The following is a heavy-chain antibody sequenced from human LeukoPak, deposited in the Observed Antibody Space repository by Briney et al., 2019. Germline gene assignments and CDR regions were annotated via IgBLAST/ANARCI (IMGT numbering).Heavy chain of an antibody. D-gene: IGHD6-13*01. CDR2: ISGSGGST. Sequence: EGSLRLSCAASGFTFSSYAMSWVRQAPGKGLEWVSAISGSGGSTYYADSVKGRFTISRDNSKNTLYLQMNSLRAEDTAVYYCAKEGIAAAGASYYYYGMDVWGQGTTVTVSS. CDR3: AKEGIAAAGASYYYYGMDV. CDR1: GFTFSSYA. V-gene: IGHV3-23*01. J-gene: IGHJ6*02.